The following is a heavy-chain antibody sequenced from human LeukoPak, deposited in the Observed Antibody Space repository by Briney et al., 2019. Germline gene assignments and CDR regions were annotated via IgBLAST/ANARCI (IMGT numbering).Heavy chain of an antibody. CDR3: ARGYTEGYSYGYYYFDY. CDR1: GGTFSSYA. J-gene: IGHJ4*02. Sequence: SVKVSCRASGGTFSSYAISWVRQAPGQGLEWMGRIIPILGIANYAQKFQGRVTITADKSTSTAYMELSSLRSEDTAVYYCARGYTEGYSYGYYYFDYWGQGTLVTVSS. V-gene: IGHV1-69*04. D-gene: IGHD5-18*01. CDR2: IIPILGIA.